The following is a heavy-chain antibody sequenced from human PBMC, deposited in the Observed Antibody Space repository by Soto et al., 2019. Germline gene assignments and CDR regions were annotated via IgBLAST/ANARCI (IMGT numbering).Heavy chain of an antibody. V-gene: IGHV3-23*01. D-gene: IGHD4-17*01. CDR2: IGGRGGNA. CDR1: GFTFDDYA. CDR3: AKPRAYGDFAGSYDS. Sequence: EVHLLESGGDLVQRGGSLRLSCAASGFTFDDYAMNWVRQAPGKGLEWVAGIGGRGGNAVYGDSMKGHFTISRDNAKNTVYLEMNNLRVEDTATYYCAKPRAYGDFAGSYDSWGQGTLVTVAP. J-gene: IGHJ4*02.